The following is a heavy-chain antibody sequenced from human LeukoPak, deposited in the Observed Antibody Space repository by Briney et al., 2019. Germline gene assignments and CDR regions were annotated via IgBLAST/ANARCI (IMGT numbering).Heavy chain of an antibody. CDR2: INHSGST. D-gene: IGHD6-19*01. V-gene: IGHV4-34*01. Sequence: SETLSLTCAVYGGSFSGYYWSWIRQPPGKGLEWIGEINHSGSTNYNPSLKSRVTISVDTSKNQFSLKLSSVTAADTAVYYCARAGSGWQWGAFDIWGQGTMVTVSS. J-gene: IGHJ3*02. CDR1: GGSFSGYY. CDR3: ARAGSGWQWGAFDI.